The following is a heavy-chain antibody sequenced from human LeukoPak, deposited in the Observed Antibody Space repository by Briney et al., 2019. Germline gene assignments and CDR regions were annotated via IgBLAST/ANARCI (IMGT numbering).Heavy chain of an antibody. J-gene: IGHJ6*04. V-gene: IGHV3-53*01. CDR1: GFTVSTNH. CDR2: IYSDTNT. D-gene: IGHD2-21*02. CDR3: ARDREVVTAKAQMDV. Sequence: GGSLRLSCEVSGFTVSTNHMSWVRQAPGKGLEWVSVIYSDTNTYYADSVKGRFTISRDNSKNTVFLRMNSLRAEDTAVYYCARDREVVTAKAQMDVWGKGTTVTVSS.